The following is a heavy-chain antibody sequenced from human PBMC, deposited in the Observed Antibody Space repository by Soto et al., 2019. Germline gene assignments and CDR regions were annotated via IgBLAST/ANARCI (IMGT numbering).Heavy chain of an antibody. CDR2: VSPGDSDT. CDR3: ARGTTVTTYTYYYLDF. J-gene: IGHJ4*02. Sequence: PGESLKISCKASGYDFSTYWIAWVRQVPGEGLQYLGIVSPGDSDTRYSPSFQGQVIISVDKSTSTAYLQWSHLRASDSAMYYCARGTTVTTYTYYYLDFWGQGTPVTVSS. CDR1: GYDFSTYW. D-gene: IGHD2-8*01. V-gene: IGHV5-51*01.